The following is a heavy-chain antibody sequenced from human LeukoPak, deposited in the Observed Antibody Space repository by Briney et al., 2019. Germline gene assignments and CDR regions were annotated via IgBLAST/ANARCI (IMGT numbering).Heavy chain of an antibody. CDR1: GFNLSSYS. CDR2: ISSSSSYI. V-gene: IGHV3-21*01. Sequence: GGSLRLSCVASGFNLSSYSMNWVRQAPGKGLEWVSSISSSSSYIYHADSIKGRFTISRDNAKNSLFLQMNSLRAEDTAVYYCASWAGNTQSDSWSGPFDYWGQGSLVTVSS. J-gene: IGHJ4*02. D-gene: IGHD3-3*01. CDR3: ASWAGNTQSDSWSGPFDY.